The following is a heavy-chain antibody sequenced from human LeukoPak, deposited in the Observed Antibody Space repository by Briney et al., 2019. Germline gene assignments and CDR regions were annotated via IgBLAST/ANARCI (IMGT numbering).Heavy chain of an antibody. J-gene: IGHJ4*02. Sequence: PSETLSLTCTVSGGSISSYYGSWIRQPPGKGLKWIGNIYYSGYTTYSPSLRRRVSISIVTSKNQFSLRLSSVTAADTAVYYCARGQKYRSGYTVTELGSGYFDYWGQGPLVTVSS. CDR1: GGSISSYY. CDR3: ARGQKYRSGYTVTELGSGYFDY. CDR2: IYYSGYT. V-gene: IGHV4-59*01. D-gene: IGHD5-18*01.